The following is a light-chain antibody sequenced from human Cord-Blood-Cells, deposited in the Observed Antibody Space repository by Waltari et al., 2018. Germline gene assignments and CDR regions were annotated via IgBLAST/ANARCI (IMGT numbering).Light chain of an antibody. Sequence: EIVLTQSPATLSLSPGERATLSRRASQSVSSYLAWYQQTPGQAPRLLIYDASNSATGIPARFSGSGSGTDFTLTISSLEPEDFAVYYCQQRSNWPPITFGQGTRLEIK. J-gene: IGKJ5*01. CDR3: QQRSNWPPIT. V-gene: IGKV3-11*01. CDR2: DAS. CDR1: QSVSSY.